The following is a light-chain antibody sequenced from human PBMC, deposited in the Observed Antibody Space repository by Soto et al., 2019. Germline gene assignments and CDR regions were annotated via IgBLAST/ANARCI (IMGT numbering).Light chain of an antibody. Sequence: DIVMTQSPDSLAVSLGERATINCKSSQSVLYSSNNKNYLAWYQQKPGQPPKLLIYWASTRESGVPDRFSGCGSGTDFTLTISSLQAEDVAAYYCQQHYSSPQTFGQGTKVEIK. CDR1: QSVLYSSNNKNY. CDR3: QQHYSSPQT. CDR2: WAS. V-gene: IGKV4-1*01. J-gene: IGKJ1*01.